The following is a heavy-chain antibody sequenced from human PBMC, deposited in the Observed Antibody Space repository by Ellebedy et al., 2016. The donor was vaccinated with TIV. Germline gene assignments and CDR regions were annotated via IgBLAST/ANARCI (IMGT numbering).Heavy chain of an antibody. Sequence: MPSETLSLTCTVSGGSISSSNYYWGWIRQPPGKGLEWIGSIYYSGSTFYNPSLKSRVTISVDTSKNQFSLTLNSVPAADTAVYYCARDRNMLRGVVAYWGQGTLVTVSS. CDR1: GGSISSSNYY. CDR3: ARDRNMLRGVVAY. D-gene: IGHD3-10*01. J-gene: IGHJ4*02. V-gene: IGHV4-39*07. CDR2: IYYSGST.